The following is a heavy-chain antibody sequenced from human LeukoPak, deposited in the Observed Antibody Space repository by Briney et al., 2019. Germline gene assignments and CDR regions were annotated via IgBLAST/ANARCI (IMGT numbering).Heavy chain of an antibody. D-gene: IGHD2-15*01. Sequence: GASVKVSCKASGYTFTSYGISWVRQAPGQGLEWMGWINPNSGGTNYAQKFQGRVTMTRDTSISTAYMELSRLRSDDTAVYYCASTLTVVVAPYQAFDIWGQGTMVTVSS. CDR1: GYTFTSYG. CDR3: ASTLTVVVAPYQAFDI. J-gene: IGHJ3*02. V-gene: IGHV1-2*02. CDR2: INPNSGGT.